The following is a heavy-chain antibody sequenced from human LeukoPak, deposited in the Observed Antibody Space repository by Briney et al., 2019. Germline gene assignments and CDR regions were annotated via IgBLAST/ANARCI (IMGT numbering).Heavy chain of an antibody. CDR2: INHSGST. V-gene: IGHV4-34*01. CDR3: AISPTLRFFPV. J-gene: IGHJ6*02. CDR1: GGSFSGYY. Sequence: SETLSLTCAVYGGSFSGYYWSWIRQPPGKGLEWIGEINHSGSTNYNPSLKSRVTISVDTSKNQFSLKLSSVTAADTAVYYCAISPTLRFFPVCGQGSTVTVSS. D-gene: IGHD3-3*01.